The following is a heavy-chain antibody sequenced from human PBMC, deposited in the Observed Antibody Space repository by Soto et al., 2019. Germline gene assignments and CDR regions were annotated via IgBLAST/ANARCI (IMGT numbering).Heavy chain of an antibody. D-gene: IGHD5-18*01. Sequence: EVQLVESGGGLVQPGGSLRLSCAASGFTLSSYWMHWVRQVPGKGLVWVSRINGDGSSMSYADSVKGRFTISRDNAKNTLYLQMNSLRDEDTAVYYCARGSDGYGNFDCWGQGTLVTVSS. CDR1: GFTLSSYW. J-gene: IGHJ4*02. CDR2: INGDGSSM. V-gene: IGHV3-74*01. CDR3: ARGSDGYGNFDC.